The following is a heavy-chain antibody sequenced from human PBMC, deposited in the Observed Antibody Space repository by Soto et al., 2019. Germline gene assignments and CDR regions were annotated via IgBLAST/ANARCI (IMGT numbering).Heavy chain of an antibody. D-gene: IGHD6-19*01. CDR3: ARVSFLFLIPADRVIAVAGPLDY. Sequence: GGSLRLSCAASGFTFSSYGMHWVRQAPGKGLEWVAVIWYDGSNKYYADSVKGRFTISRDNSKNTLYLQMNSLRAEDTAVYYCARVSFLFLIPADRVIAVAGPLDYWGQGTLVTVSS. J-gene: IGHJ4*02. CDR1: GFTFSSYG. CDR2: IWYDGSNK. V-gene: IGHV3-33*01.